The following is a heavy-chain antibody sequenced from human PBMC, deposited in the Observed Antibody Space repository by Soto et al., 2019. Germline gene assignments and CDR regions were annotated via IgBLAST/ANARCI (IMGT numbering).Heavy chain of an antibody. CDR3: ARDYYDRRGLLAY. CDR2: ITASGDNT. J-gene: IGHJ1*01. CDR1: GFTFASYA. D-gene: IGHD3-22*01. Sequence: GGSLRLSCAASGFTFASYAMAWVRQAPGKGLEWVSGITASGDNTYYTDSVKGRFTMSRDNSKNTVNLQMNSLRAEDTAVYYCARDYYDRRGLLAYWGQGTLVTVSS. V-gene: IGHV3-23*01.